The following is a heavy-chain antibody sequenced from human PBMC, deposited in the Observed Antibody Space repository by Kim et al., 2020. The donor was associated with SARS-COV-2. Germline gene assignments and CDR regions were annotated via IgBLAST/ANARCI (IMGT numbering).Heavy chain of an antibody. CDR3: AKDPTYYYGSGSYQDWFDP. Sequence: GGSLRLSCAASGFTFSSYGMHWVRQAPGKGLEWVAVISYDGSNKYYADPVKGRFTISRDNSKNTLYLQMNSLRAEDTAVYYCAKDPTYYYGSGSYQDWFDPWGQGTLVTVSS. V-gene: IGHV3-30*18. D-gene: IGHD3-10*01. J-gene: IGHJ5*02. CDR1: GFTFSSYG. CDR2: ISYDGSNK.